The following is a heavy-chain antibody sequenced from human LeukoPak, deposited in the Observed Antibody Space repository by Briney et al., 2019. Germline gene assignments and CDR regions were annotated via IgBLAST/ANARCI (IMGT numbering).Heavy chain of an antibody. D-gene: IGHD6-19*01. V-gene: IGHV3-30*02. CDR1: GFTFSSYG. CDR3: AKDTTGDQWPPYY. CDR2: IQYDDSIK. Sequence: PGGSLRLSCAASGFTFSSYGMHWVRQAPGKGLEWVAFIQYDDSIKLYGDSVRGRFTISRDNSRNTLYLQINSLKAEDTAVYYCAKDTTGDQWPPYYWGQGTLVTVSS. J-gene: IGHJ4*02.